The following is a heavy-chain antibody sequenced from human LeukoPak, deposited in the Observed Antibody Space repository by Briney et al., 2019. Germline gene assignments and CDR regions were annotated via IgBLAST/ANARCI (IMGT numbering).Heavy chain of an antibody. D-gene: IGHD3-22*01. CDR1: GYSFTSYW. CDR3: ASSLNYHDSSPPYYYFDY. V-gene: IGHV5-51*01. J-gene: IGHJ4*02. CDR2: IYPGDSDT. Sequence: GESLKISCKGSGYSFTSYWIGWVRQMPGKGQEWMGIIYPGDSDTRYSPSFQGQVTISADKSISTAYLQWSSLKASDTAMYYCASSLNYHDSSPPYYYFDYWGQGTLVTVSS.